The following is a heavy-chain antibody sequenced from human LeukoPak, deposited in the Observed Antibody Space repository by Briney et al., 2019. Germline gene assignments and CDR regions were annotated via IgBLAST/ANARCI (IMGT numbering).Heavy chain of an antibody. CDR3: TRGGYSYGYPQYNWFDP. CDR1: GFTFGDYA. J-gene: IGHJ5*02. V-gene: IGHV3-49*03. CDR2: IRSKPYGGTT. Sequence: GGSLRLSCTASGFTFGDYAMSWFRQAPGKGLEWVGFIRSKPYGGTTEYAASVKGRFTISRDDSKSIAYLQMNSLKTEDTAVYYCTRGGYSYGYPQYNWFDPWGQGTLVTVSS. D-gene: IGHD5-18*01.